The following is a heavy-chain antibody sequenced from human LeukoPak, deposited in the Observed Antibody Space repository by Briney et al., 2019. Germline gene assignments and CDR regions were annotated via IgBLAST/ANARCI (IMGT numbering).Heavy chain of an antibody. Sequence: SSETLSLTCAVYGGSFSGYYWSWIRQPPGKGLEWIGEINHSGSTNYNPSLKNRVTISVDTSKNQFSLKLSSVTAADTAVYYCGRGRASSLWGQGTLVTVSS. V-gene: IGHV4-34*01. CDR1: GGSFSGYY. CDR3: GRGRASSL. CDR2: INHSGST. D-gene: IGHD2/OR15-2a*01. J-gene: IGHJ4*02.